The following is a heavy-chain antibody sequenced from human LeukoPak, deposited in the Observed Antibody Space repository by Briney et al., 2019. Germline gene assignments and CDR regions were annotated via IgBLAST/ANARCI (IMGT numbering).Heavy chain of an antibody. V-gene: IGHV4-38-2*02. J-gene: IGHJ6*03. CDR1: GYSISTGYY. Sequence: PSETLSLTCIVSGYSISTGYYWGWIRQPPGKGLEWIGSIYHNGNTYYNPSLKSRVTISVDTSKNQFSLKLSSVTAADTAVYYCARSSIAAYYYYYMDVWGKGTTVTVSS. CDR3: ARSSIAAYYYYYMDV. D-gene: IGHD6-6*01. CDR2: IYHNGNT.